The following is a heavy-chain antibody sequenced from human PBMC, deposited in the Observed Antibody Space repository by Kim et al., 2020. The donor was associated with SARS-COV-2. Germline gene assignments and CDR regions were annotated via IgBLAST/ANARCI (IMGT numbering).Heavy chain of an antibody. CDR2: INFYLITT. V-gene: IGHV3-74*01. J-gene: IGHJ6*01. CDR1: GFTFSSHW. CDR3: SSRLFTCFLFFFYY. Sequence: GGSLRLSCAASGFTFSSHWMHWVRQAPGMVLVFVSRINFYLITTIYGYSVNGRFTISLDNSNNTLYLHINCLTAVDSAVYYCSSRLFTCFLFFFYY. D-gene: IGHD3-10*01.